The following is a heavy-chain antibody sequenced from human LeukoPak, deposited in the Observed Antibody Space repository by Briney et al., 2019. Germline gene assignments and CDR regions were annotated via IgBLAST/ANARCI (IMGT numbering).Heavy chain of an antibody. CDR3: ARDWRDGYNPFDY. V-gene: IGHV1-2*02. D-gene: IGHD5-24*01. J-gene: IGHJ4*02. CDR2: INPNSGGT. Sequence: RASVKVSCKASGYTFTDYYMHWVRQAPGQGLEWMGWINPNSGGTNYAQKFQGRVTMTRDTSISTAYMELSRLRSDDTAVYYCARDWRDGYNPFDYWGQGTLVTVSS. CDR1: GYTFTDYY.